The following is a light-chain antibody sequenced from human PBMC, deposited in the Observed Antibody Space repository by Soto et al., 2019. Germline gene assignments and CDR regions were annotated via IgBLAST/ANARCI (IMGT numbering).Light chain of an antibody. V-gene: IGKV1-39*01. Sequence: DIQMTQSPSPLSASVGDRVTITCRASQSISSWLAWYQQKPGKAPKLLIYDASSLESGVPSRFSGSGSGTDFTLTISSLQPEDFATYYCQQSYSTPITLGQGTRLEIK. CDR3: QQSYSTPIT. CDR2: DAS. J-gene: IGKJ5*01. CDR1: QSISSW.